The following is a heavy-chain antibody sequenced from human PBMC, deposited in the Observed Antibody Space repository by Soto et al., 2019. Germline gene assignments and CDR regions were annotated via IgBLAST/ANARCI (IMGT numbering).Heavy chain of an antibody. Sequence: GGSLRLSCAASGFTFSSYAMSWVRQAPGKGLEWVSAISVSGGSTYYADSVKGRFTTSRDNSKNTLYLQMNSLRAEDTAVYDCAKDGVSGSYYFYFDSWGQGALVTVSS. V-gene: IGHV3-23*01. CDR1: GFTFSSYA. J-gene: IGHJ4*02. CDR3: AKDGVSGSYYFYFDS. D-gene: IGHD1-26*01. CDR2: ISVSGGST.